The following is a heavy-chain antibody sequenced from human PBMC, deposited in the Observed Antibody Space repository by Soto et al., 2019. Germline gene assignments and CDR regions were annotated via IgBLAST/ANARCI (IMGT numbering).Heavy chain of an antibody. V-gene: IGHV3-48*02. D-gene: IGHD3-16*01. CDR2: ISSSSSTI. CDR3: ARDYVAETYYYYGMDV. J-gene: IGHJ6*02. CDR1: GFTFSSYS. Sequence: EVQLVESGGGLVQPGGSLRLSCAASGFTFSSYSMNWVRQAPGKGLEWVSYISSSSSTIYYADSVKGRFTISRDNAKNSLYLQMNSLRDEDTAVYYCARDYVAETYYYYGMDVWGQGTTVTVSS.